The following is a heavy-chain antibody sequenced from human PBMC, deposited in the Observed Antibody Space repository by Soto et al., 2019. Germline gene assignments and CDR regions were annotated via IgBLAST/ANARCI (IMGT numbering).Heavy chain of an antibody. CDR3: ARDTTGTTRDGFDP. V-gene: IGHV1-69*13. CDR2: IIPIFGTA. CDR1: GGTFSSYA. Sequence: SVKVSCKASGGTFSSYAISWVQQAPGQGLEWMGGIIPIFGTANYAQKFQGRVTITADESTSTAYMELSSLRAEDTAVYYCARDTTGTTRDGFDPWGQGTLVTVSS. D-gene: IGHD1-1*01. J-gene: IGHJ5*02.